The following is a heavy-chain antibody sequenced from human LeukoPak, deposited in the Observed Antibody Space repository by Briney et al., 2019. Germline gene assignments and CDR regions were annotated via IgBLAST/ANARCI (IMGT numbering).Heavy chain of an antibody. CDR1: GYTFTSYY. J-gene: IGHJ4*02. V-gene: IGHV1-46*01. Sequence: ASVNVSCNASGYTFTSYYMHWVRQAPGQGLEWMGLINPTGDSTGYAQKFQGRVTVTTDTSTSTAYMQLRSLRSDDTAVYYCAREEYYYVSSLGCWGQGTLVTVSS. CDR2: INPTGDST. CDR3: AREEYYYVSSLGC. D-gene: IGHD3-22*01.